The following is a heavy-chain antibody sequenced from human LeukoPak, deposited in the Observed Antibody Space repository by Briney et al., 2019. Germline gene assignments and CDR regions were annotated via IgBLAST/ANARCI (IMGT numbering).Heavy chain of an antibody. Sequence: ASETLSLTCAVSGGSISSSNWWSWIRQPPGKGLEWIGEIYHSGSTNYNPSLKSRVTISVDTSKNQFSLKLSSVTAADTAVYYCARVLGYYDSNGPFDYWGQGTLVTVSS. CDR2: IYHSGST. V-gene: IGHV4-4*02. CDR3: ARVLGYYDSNGPFDY. D-gene: IGHD3-22*01. CDR1: GGSISSSNW. J-gene: IGHJ4*02.